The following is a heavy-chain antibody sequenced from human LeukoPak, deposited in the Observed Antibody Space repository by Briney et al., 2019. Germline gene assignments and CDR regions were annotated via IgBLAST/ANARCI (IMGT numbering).Heavy chain of an antibody. D-gene: IGHD5-12*01. CDR1: GGSFSGYY. CDR2: INHSGST. Sequence: PSETLSLTCAVYGGSFSGYYWSWIRQPPGKGLEWIGEINHSGSTNYNPSLKSRVTISVDTSKNQFSLKLSSVTAADTAVYYCARAGDGGYSGHGAWGQGTLVTVSS. V-gene: IGHV4-34*01. CDR3: ARAGDGGYSGHGA. J-gene: IGHJ4*02.